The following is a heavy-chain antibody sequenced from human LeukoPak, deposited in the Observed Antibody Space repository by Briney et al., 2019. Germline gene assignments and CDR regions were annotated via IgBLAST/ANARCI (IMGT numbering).Heavy chain of an antibody. Sequence: GGSLRLSCAASGFTFSSYAMHWVRQAPGKGLEWVAVISYGGSNKYYADSVKGRFTISRDNSKYTLYLQMNSLRAEDTAVYYCAREGLYSGSYTLDYWGQGTLVTVSS. J-gene: IGHJ4*02. V-gene: IGHV3-30*04. CDR1: GFTFSSYA. D-gene: IGHD1-26*01. CDR3: AREGLYSGSYTLDY. CDR2: ISYGGSNK.